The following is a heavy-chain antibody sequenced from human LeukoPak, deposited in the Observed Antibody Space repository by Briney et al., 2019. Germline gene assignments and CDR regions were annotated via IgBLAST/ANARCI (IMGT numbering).Heavy chain of an antibody. Sequence: SCKVSGYTLTELSMHWVRQAPGKGLEWVAVISYDGSNKYYADSLKGRFTISRDNSKNTLYLQMNSLRTEDTAVYHCATSPSAVVVTGYFDYWGQGTLVTVSS. CDR1: GYTLTELS. CDR2: ISYDGSNK. D-gene: IGHD2-21*02. V-gene: IGHV3-30-3*01. CDR3: ATSPSAVVVTGYFDY. J-gene: IGHJ4*02.